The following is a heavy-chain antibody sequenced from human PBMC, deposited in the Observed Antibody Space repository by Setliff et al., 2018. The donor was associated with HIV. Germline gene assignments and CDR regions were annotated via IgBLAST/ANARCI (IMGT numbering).Heavy chain of an antibody. V-gene: IGHV2-5*01. Sequence: SGPTLVNPTPPLTLTCTFSGFSLSTREVGVGWIRQPPGQALEWLVLIHRNDANQYSPSLKTRLSITKETAKNQIVLTMTNMDPVDTATYYCVHRVVWGGLDVWGQGTTVTVSS. CDR2: IHRNDAN. J-gene: IGHJ6*02. CDR3: VHRVVWGGLDV. CDR1: GFSLSTREVG. D-gene: IGHD2-8*02.